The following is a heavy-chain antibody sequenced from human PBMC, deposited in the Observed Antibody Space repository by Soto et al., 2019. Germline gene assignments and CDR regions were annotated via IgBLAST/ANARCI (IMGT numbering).Heavy chain of an antibody. CDR2: INHSGST. J-gene: IGHJ6*02. Sequence: SETLSLTCAVYGGSFSGYYWSWIRQPPGKGLEWIGEINHSGSTNYNPSLKSRVTISVDTSKNQFSLKLSSVTAADTAVYYCARGSWFGELARIRYYYYGMDVWGQGTTVTVSS. CDR3: ARGSWFGELARIRYYYYGMDV. CDR1: GGSFSGYY. D-gene: IGHD3-10*01. V-gene: IGHV4-34*01.